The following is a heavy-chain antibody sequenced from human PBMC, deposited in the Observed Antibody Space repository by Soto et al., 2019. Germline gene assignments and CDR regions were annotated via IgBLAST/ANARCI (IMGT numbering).Heavy chain of an antibody. J-gene: IGHJ4*02. CDR1: GYTFDTYL. CDR3: ARLLGYSFGHQEFFDY. V-gene: IGHV5-51*01. CDR2: IYPGDFDT. D-gene: IGHD5-18*01. Sequence: GESLKISCTASGYTFDTYLIVWVRPLPGKGLEWMGIIYPGDFDTRYSQSFQGHFTMSVDKSINTAYLQWNNLEASDSAMYYCARLLGYSFGHQEFFDYWGQGTPVTVSS.